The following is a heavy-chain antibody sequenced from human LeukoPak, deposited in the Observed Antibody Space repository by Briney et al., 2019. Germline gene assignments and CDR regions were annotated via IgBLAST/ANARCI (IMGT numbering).Heavy chain of an antibody. Sequence: PSETLSLTCTVSGGSISSYYWSWIQQPPGKGLEWIGYIYYSGSTNYNPSLKSRVTISVDTSKNQFSLKLSSVTAADTAVYYCARVDAYCGGDCFDYWGQGTLVTVSS. J-gene: IGHJ4*02. D-gene: IGHD2-21*01. CDR1: GGSISSYY. CDR3: ARVDAYCGGDCFDY. V-gene: IGHV4-59*08. CDR2: IYYSGST.